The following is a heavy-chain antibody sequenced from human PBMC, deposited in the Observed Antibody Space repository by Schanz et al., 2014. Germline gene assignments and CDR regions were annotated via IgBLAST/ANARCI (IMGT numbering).Heavy chain of an antibody. CDR1: GYTFTSSG. CDR2: ISAYNGHT. J-gene: IGHJ4*02. V-gene: IGHV1-18*01. D-gene: IGHD3-22*01. Sequence: QVQLVQSGAEVKKPGASVKVSCKASGYTFTSSGFSWVRQAPGQGLEWMGWISAYNGHTNYAQKFQGRVTMTTDTSTSTAYMELRSLRSDDTAVYYCARDLTRGYYDSSTLYFDYWGQGNLVTVSS. CDR3: ARDLTRGYYDSSTLYFDY.